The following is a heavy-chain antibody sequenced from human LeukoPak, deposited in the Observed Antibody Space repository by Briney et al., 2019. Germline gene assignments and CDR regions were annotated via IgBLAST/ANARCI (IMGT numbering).Heavy chain of an antibody. D-gene: IGHD3-3*01. J-gene: IGHJ3*02. Sequence: PGGSLRLSCAASGFTFSSYWMSWVRQAPGKGLEWVANIKQDGSEKYYVDSVKGRFTISRDNAKNSLYLQMNSLRAEDTAVYYCARGFLEWFDAFDIWGQGTMVTVSS. V-gene: IGHV3-7*01. CDR2: IKQDGSEK. CDR3: ARGFLEWFDAFDI. CDR1: GFTFSSYW.